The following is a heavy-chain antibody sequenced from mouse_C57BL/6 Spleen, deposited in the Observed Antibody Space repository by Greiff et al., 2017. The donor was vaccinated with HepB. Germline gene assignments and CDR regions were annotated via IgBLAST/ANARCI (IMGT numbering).Heavy chain of an antibody. CDR3: AREVYYYGSSSFDD. D-gene: IGHD1-1*01. J-gene: IGHJ2*01. V-gene: IGHV5-17*01. Sequence: DVHLVESGGGLVKPGGSLKLSCAASGFTFSDYGMHWVRQAPEKGLEWVAYISSGSSTIYYADTVKGRFTISRDNAKNTLFLQMTSLRSEDTAMYYCAREVYYYGSSSFDDWGQGTTLTVSS. CDR2: ISSGSSTI. CDR1: GFTFSDYG.